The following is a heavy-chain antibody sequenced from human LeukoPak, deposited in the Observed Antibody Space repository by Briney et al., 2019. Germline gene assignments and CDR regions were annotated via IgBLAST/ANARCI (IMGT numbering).Heavy chain of an antibody. CDR2: IIPFSGTA. V-gene: IGHV1-69*13. CDR3: ATAPRPSYSFWSSRGYYYMDV. CDR1: GGTFSSYA. J-gene: IGHJ6*03. Sequence: SVKVSCKASGGTFSSYAISWVRQAPGQGLEWMGGIIPFSGTADYAQKFQGRVTISADESTSTIYMDLTGLGSEDTAIYYCATAPRPSYSFWSSRGYYYMDVWGKGTTVIVSS. D-gene: IGHD3-3*01.